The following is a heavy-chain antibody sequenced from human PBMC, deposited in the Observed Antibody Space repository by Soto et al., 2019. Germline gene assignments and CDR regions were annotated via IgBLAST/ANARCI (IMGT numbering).Heavy chain of an antibody. CDR3: ATEGIYDYVWGSSIYFDY. Sequence: GASVKVSCKVSGYTLTELSMHWVRQAPGKGLEWMGGFDPEDGETIYAQKFQGRVTMTKDTSTDTAYMELSSLRSEDTAVYYCATEGIYDYVWGSSIYFDYWGQGTLVTVSS. CDR1: GYTLTELS. V-gene: IGHV1-24*01. J-gene: IGHJ4*02. D-gene: IGHD3-16*01. CDR2: FDPEDGET.